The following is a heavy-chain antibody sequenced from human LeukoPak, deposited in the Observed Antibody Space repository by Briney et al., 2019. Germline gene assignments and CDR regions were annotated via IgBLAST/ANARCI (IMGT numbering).Heavy chain of an antibody. Sequence: NPSETLSLTCTVSGGSISSSSYSWAWIRRPPGQGLEWIGSIYYSGSTYYNPSLKSRVTISVDTSKNQFSLKLSSVTAADTAVYYCANGELLPSFDYWGQGTLVTVSS. V-gene: IGHV4-39*07. CDR2: IYYSGST. CDR3: ANGELLPSFDY. CDR1: GGSISSSSYS. D-gene: IGHD1-26*01. J-gene: IGHJ4*02.